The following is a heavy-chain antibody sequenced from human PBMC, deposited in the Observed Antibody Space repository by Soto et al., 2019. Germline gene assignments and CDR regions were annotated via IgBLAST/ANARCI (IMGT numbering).Heavy chain of an antibody. D-gene: IGHD3-22*01. CDR2: IYYSGST. CDR3: ARLGAYYQSLDP. Sequence: SETLSLTCTASGGSISSGGYYWSWMRQHPGKGLEWIGYIYYSGSTYYNPSLKSRVTISVDTSNNQFSLKLSSVSAADTAVYYCARLGAYYQSLDPWGPGTLVTVSS. J-gene: IGHJ5*02. CDR1: GGSISSGGYY. V-gene: IGHV4-31*03.